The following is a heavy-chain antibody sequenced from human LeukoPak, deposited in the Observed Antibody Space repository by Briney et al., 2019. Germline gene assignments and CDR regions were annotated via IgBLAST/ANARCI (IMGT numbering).Heavy chain of an antibody. V-gene: IGHV3-21*01. CDR1: GFTFNYFP. CDR2: ISSSSTNI. Sequence: GGSLSLPCAASGFTFNYFPLEWVAQAQGKGWKWVSSISSSSTNIHYADSVKGRFTISRDNAKNSLYLQMDSLRAEDTALYFCVRSHYDLYAFFDYWGQGTLVTVSS. D-gene: IGHD3-22*01. CDR3: VRSHYDLYAFFDY. J-gene: IGHJ4*02.